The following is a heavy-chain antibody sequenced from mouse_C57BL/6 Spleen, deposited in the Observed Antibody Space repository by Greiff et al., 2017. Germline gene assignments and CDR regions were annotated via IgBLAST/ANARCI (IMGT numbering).Heavy chain of an antibody. CDR2: IHPNSGST. Sequence: VQLQQPGAELVKPGASVKLSCKASGYTFTSYWMHWVKQRPGQGLEWIGMIHPNSGSTNYNEKFKSKATLTVDKSSSTAYMQLSSLTSEDSAVYYCAREGTHYYGSSYEDYWGQGTTLTVSS. D-gene: IGHD1-1*01. J-gene: IGHJ2*01. CDR1: GYTFTSYW. V-gene: IGHV1-64*01. CDR3: AREGTHYYGSSYEDY.